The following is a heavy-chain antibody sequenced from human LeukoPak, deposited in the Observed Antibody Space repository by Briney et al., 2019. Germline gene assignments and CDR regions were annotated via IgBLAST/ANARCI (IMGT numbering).Heavy chain of an antibody. V-gene: IGHV4-59*13. J-gene: IGHJ4*02. Sequence: SETLSLTCTVSGAFSSRFYWSWVRQSPGKGLEWIGNIFFSGHSNYNPSLTGRGTISPDTSKSQFSLKVTSVTAADTALYYCARIDPLGYFDQWGQGTLVTVSS. CDR3: ARIDPLGYFDQ. CDR2: IFFSGHS. CDR1: GAFSSRFY.